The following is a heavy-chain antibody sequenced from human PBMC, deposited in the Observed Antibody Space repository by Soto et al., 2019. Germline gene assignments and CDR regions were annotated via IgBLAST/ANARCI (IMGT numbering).Heavy chain of an antibody. CDR2: IYYSGST. Sequence: SETLSLTSTVSGGSISSYYWSWIRQPPGKGLEWIGYIYYSGSTNYNPSLKSRVTISVDTSKNQFSLKLSSVTAADTAVYYCAREGSSRAWFDPWGQGTLVTVSS. CDR3: AREGSSRAWFDP. J-gene: IGHJ5*02. D-gene: IGHD6-13*01. V-gene: IGHV4-59*01. CDR1: GGSISSYY.